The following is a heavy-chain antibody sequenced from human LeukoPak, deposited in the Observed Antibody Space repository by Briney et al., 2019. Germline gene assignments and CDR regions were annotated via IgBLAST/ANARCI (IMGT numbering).Heavy chain of an antibody. D-gene: IGHD5-12*01. CDR2: IYYSGST. V-gene: IGHV4-59*01. CDR1: GGSISSYY. Sequence: SETLSLTCTVSGGSISSYYWSWIRQPPGKGLEWIGYIYYSGSTNYNPSLKSRVTISVDTSKNQFSLKLSSVTAADTAVYYCARDGGGGYGDAFDIWGQGTMVTVSS. J-gene: IGHJ3*02. CDR3: ARDGGGGYGDAFDI.